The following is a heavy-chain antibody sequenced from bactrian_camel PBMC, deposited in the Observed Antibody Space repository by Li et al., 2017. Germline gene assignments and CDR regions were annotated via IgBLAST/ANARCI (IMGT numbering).Heavy chain of an antibody. V-gene: IGHV3S1*01. Sequence: VQLVESGGDSVQAGGSLRLSCVASGYRDSSHCMSWFRQGPGKEREGVAAINGFGRITAYGEGVKGRFTVSRDKEKNTIALQMNELRPEDSAKYYCAAHRSGGTSGPCNLRYGEFDNWGPGTQVTVS. CDR2: INGFGRIT. CDR1: GYRDSSHC. J-gene: IGHJ4*01. CDR3: AAHRSGGTSGPCNLRYGEFDN. D-gene: IGHD5*01.